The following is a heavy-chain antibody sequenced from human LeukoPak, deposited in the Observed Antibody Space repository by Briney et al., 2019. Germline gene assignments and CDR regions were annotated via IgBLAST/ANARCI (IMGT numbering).Heavy chain of an antibody. CDR3: ASSDSSLDNFDY. Sequence: SQTLSLTCTVSGGSISSGGYYWSWIRQPPGKGLEWIGYIYHSGSTYYNPSLKSRVTISVDRSKNQFSLKLSSVTAADTAVYYCASSDSSLDNFDYWGQGTLVTVSS. J-gene: IGHJ4*02. V-gene: IGHV4-30-2*01. CDR2: IYHSGST. CDR1: GGSISSGGYY. D-gene: IGHD3-22*01.